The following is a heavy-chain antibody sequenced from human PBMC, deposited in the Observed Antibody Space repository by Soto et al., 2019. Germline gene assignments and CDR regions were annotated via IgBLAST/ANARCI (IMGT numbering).Heavy chain of an antibody. Sequence: GGSLRLSCASSGFSFSAFSMNWVRQAPGKGLEWISYISSTSSTIYYADSVKGRFTISRDNAKNSLYLQMNSLRDEDTAVYYCAREGGRHCSPTRCYNAFDIWGLGTMVTVSS. CDR2: ISSTSSTI. CDR1: GFSFSAFS. D-gene: IGHD2-2*02. J-gene: IGHJ3*02. CDR3: AREGGRHCSPTRCYNAFDI. V-gene: IGHV3-48*02.